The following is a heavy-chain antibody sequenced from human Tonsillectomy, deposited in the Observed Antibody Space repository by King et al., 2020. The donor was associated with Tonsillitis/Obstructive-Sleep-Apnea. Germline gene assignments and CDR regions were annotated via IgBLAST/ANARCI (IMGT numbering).Heavy chain of an antibody. CDR2: IDSTGKHI. J-gene: IGHJ4*02. CDR3: ARALSTAYLDS. CDR1: GFAVHYYT. Sequence: VQLVQSGGGLVKPGGSLRLSCAASGFAVHYYTLEWVRHAPGKGLEWVSSIDSTGKHIYYADSVKGRFPVSRENTKNSLDLQMTGLRAEDTAVYYCARALSTAYLDSWGQGTLVTVSS. V-gene: IGHV3-21*01.